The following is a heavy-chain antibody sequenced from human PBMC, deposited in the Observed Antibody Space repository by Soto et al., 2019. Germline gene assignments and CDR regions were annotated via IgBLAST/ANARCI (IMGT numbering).Heavy chain of an antibody. D-gene: IGHD2-15*01. CDR3: AKGSAATHYYYYPVEV. Sequence: SCKXSGYTFRDYAMGWVRQAPGKGLEWVSFISGSGGSTYYADSVKGRFTISRGNSKNTLSLQMHTLRAEDTAIYYCAKGSAATHYYYYPVEVWGQGTTVTVSS. CDR2: ISGSGGST. V-gene: IGHV3-23*01. J-gene: IGHJ6*02. CDR1: GYTFRDYA.